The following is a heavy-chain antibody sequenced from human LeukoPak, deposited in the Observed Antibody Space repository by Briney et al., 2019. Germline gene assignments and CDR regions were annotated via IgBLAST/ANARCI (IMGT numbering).Heavy chain of an antibody. CDR3: SKQNYGDYAFDI. CDR1: GGSISSGDYY. CDR2: IRYSGST. D-gene: IGHD4-17*01. Sequence: PSETLSLTCTVSGGSISSGDYYWSWIRRPPGKGLEWIGYIRYSGSTYHNPSLESRVTISVDTSKNQFSLKLSSVTAADTAVYYCSKQNYGDYAFDIWGPGTMVTVS. V-gene: IGHV4-30-4*01. J-gene: IGHJ3*02.